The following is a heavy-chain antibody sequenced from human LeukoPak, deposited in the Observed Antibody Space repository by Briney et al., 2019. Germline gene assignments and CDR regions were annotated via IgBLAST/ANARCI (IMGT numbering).Heavy chain of an antibody. Sequence: RPSETLSLTCAVYGGSFSGYYWSWIRQPPGKGLEWIGESNHSGSNNYMPSLKSRVTISVDMSKIQFSLKLSSVTAADTAVYYCARGPPKLRYFDWLATDAFDIWGQGTMVTVSS. CDR1: GGSFSGYY. CDR2: SNHSGSN. D-gene: IGHD3-9*01. CDR3: ARGPPKLRYFDWLATDAFDI. V-gene: IGHV4-34*01. J-gene: IGHJ3*02.